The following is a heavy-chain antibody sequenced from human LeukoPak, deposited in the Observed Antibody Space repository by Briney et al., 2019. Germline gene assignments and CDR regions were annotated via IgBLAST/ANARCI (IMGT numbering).Heavy chain of an antibody. D-gene: IGHD3-10*01. V-gene: IGHV1-2*02. J-gene: IGHJ4*02. CDR1: GYTFTSYY. CDR2: INPNSGGT. Sequence: VASVKVSCKASGYTFTSYYMHWVRQAPGQGLEWMGIINPNSGGTNYAQKFQGRVTMTRDTSISTAYMELSRLRSDDTAVYYCARDIGYYYGSGSYYTLDYWGQGTLITVSS. CDR3: ARDIGYYYGSGSYYTLDY.